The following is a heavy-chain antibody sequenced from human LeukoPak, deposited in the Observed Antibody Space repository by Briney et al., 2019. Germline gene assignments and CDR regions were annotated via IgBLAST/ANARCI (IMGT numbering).Heavy chain of an antibody. Sequence: SETLSLTCTVSGGSISSSSYYWSWIRQHPGKGLEWIGYIYYSGSTYYNPSLKSRVTISVDTSKNQFSLKLSSVTAADTAVYYCARGEIAYFDYWGQGTLVTVSS. J-gene: IGHJ4*02. CDR2: IYYSGST. V-gene: IGHV4-31*03. CDR1: GGSISSSSYY. CDR3: ARGEIAYFDY.